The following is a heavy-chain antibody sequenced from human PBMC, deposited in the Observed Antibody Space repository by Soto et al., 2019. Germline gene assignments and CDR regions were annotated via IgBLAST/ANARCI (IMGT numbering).Heavy chain of an antibody. D-gene: IGHD1-1*01. CDR1: GYSISRGLY. V-gene: IGHV4-38-2*01. J-gene: IGHJ5*02. Sequence: GPGRTSETLSLTCAVSGYSISRGLYWGWIRQPPGKGLEWIGTIYRGGITYFNPSLKSRVTISIDTSKNHFSLRLSSVTATDTAVYFCAIGNPDWFDPWGQGTLVTVSS. CDR2: IYRGGIT. CDR3: AIGNPDWFDP.